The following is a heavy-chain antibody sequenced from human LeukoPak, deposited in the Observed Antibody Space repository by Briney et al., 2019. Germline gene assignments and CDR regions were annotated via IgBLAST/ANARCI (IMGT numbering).Heavy chain of an antibody. CDR2: IYYSGST. CDR3: ARSRAVVVAVHYYYYYMDV. J-gene: IGHJ6*03. CDR1: GGSISNYY. V-gene: IGHV4-59*12. D-gene: IGHD2-15*01. Sequence: SETLSLTCTVSGGSISNYYWTWIRQPPGKGLEWIGHIYYSGSTNYNPSLKSRVTISVDTSKNQFSLKLSSVTAADTAVYYCARSRAVVVAVHYYYYYMDVWGKGTTVTISS.